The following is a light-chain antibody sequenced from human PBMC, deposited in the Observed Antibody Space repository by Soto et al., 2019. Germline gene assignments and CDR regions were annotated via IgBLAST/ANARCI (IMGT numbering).Light chain of an antibody. CDR1: SSNIGAGYD. J-gene: IGLJ1*01. CDR3: QSYDSSLSVSYV. Sequence: QSVVTQPPAVSGSPGERVTISCTGSSSNIGAGYDVHWYQQRPGPAPKPLIYGNKNRPSGVPDRFSGSKSGTSASLAINGLQAEDEADYYCQSYDSSLSVSYVFGTGTKVTVL. V-gene: IGLV1-40*01. CDR2: GNK.